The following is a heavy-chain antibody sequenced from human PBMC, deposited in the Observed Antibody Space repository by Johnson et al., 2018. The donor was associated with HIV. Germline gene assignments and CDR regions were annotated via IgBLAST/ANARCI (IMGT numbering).Heavy chain of an antibody. V-gene: IGHV3-30*04. CDR1: GFTFSSYA. Sequence: QVQLVESGGGVVQPGRSLRLSCAASGFTFSSYAMHWVRQAPGKGLEWVAVISYDGSNKYYADSVKGRLPISRDNSKNTLYLQMNSLRAEDMAVYYCARGAYYDFWSGTSDGAFDIWGQGTMVTVSS. CDR2: ISYDGSNK. D-gene: IGHD3-3*01. CDR3: ARGAYYDFWSGTSDGAFDI. J-gene: IGHJ3*02.